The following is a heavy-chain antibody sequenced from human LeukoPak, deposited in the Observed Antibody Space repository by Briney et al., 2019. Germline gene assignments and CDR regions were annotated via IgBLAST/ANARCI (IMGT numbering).Heavy chain of an antibody. J-gene: IGHJ4*02. CDR1: GFSFSTYW. CDR2: IDPSDSYT. V-gene: IGHV5-10-1*01. Sequence: PGGSLRLSCKGSGFSFSTYWISWVRQMPGKGLEWMGRIDPSDSYTNYSPSFQGHVTISADKSISTAYLQWSSLKASDTAMYYCARHRGYCTGGSCLSFDYWGQGTLVTVSS. CDR3: ARHRGYCTGGSCLSFDY. D-gene: IGHD2-15*01.